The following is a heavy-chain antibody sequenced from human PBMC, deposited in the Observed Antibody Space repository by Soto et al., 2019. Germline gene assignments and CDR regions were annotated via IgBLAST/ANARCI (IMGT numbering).Heavy chain of an antibody. J-gene: IGHJ6*02. CDR2: IYPSGAS. CDR3: ARATFGAVLHLEV. D-gene: IGHD3-3*01. CDR1: GASISTEGYT. Sequence: KTSETLSLTCAVSGASISTEGYTWSWIRQPPGKGLEWIGYIYPSGASNYNPSLRSRVTISLDASRNRFSLSVGSVTAADTAVYYCARATFGAVLHLEVWGQGTTVTVS. V-gene: IGHV4-30-2*01.